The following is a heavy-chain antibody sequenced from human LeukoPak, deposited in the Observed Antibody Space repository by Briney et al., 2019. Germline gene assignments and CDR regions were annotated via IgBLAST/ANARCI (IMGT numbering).Heavy chain of an antibody. CDR2: VDPEDGET. CDR3: ATAIVGATGNWFDP. Sequence: ASVKISCKVSGYTFTDYYMHWVQQAPGKGLEWMGLVDPEDGETIYAEKFRGRVTITADTSTDTAYMELSSLRSEDTAVYYCATAIVGATGNWFDPWGQGTLVTVSS. D-gene: IGHD1-26*01. CDR1: GYTFTDYY. J-gene: IGHJ5*02. V-gene: IGHV1-69-2*01.